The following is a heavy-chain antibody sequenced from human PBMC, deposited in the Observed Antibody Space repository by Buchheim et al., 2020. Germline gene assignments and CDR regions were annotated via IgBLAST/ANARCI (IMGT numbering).Heavy chain of an antibody. Sequence: QVQLQESGPGLVKPSEILSLTCTVSGGSIGSYYWNWIRQPPGKGLEWIGYVSYSGSTNYNSSLKSRVTISGDKSKNQFSLKLSSVTAADTAVYYCARGPGNNRFDFWGQGTL. CDR1: GGSIGSYY. CDR3: ARGPGNNRFDF. V-gene: IGHV4-59*01. CDR2: VSYSGST. J-gene: IGHJ5*01.